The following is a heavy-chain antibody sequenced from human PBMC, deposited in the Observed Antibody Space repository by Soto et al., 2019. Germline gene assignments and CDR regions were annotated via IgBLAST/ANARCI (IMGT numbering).Heavy chain of an antibody. J-gene: IGHJ5*02. CDR2: ISAYNGNT. CDR1: GYTFTSYG. D-gene: IGHD1-26*01. V-gene: IGHV1-18*01. CDR3: ARDVGVGASHNPNWFDP. Sequence: QVQLVQSGAEVKKPGASVKVSCKASGYTFTSYGISWVRQAPGQGLEWMGWISAYNGNTNYAQKLQGRVTMTTDTSXRXXYMELRSLRSDDTAVYYCARDVGVGASHNPNWFDPWGQGTLVTVSS.